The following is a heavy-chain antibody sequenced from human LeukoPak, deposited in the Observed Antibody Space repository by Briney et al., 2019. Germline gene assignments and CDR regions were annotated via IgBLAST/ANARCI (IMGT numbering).Heavy chain of an antibody. J-gene: IGHJ4*02. Sequence: SGPTLVNSTQTLTLTCTFSGFSLSTSGVGVGWVRQPPGKALEWLALIDWDDDKRYSPSLKSRLTITKDTSKNQVVLTMTNMDPVDTATYYCAHSDSSSWYVVSRHFDYWGQGTLVTVSS. CDR3: AHSDSSSWYVVSRHFDY. V-gene: IGHV2-5*02. CDR2: IDWDDDK. D-gene: IGHD6-13*01. CDR1: GFSLSTSGVG.